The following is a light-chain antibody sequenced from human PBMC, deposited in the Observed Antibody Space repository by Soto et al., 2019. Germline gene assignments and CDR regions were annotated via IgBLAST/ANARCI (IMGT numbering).Light chain of an antibody. CDR2: DAS. V-gene: IGKV3-11*01. Sequence: EIQLTQSPSTLSPSPGDRVTVSSRASQSVSSYLAWYQQKPGQAPKLLIYDASSLDSGVPARFSGSGSGTDFTLTISSLQPEDFATYYCQQRSNYPLTFGGGTKVDNK. CDR1: QSVSSY. CDR3: QQRSNYPLT. J-gene: IGKJ4*01.